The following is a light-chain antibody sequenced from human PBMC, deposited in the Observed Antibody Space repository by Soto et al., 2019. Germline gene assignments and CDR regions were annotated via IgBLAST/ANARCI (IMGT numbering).Light chain of an antibody. CDR3: QLYGISPH. Sequence: EIVLTQSPVTLSLSPGERATLSCRASQSVSSSYLAWYQHKPGQAPRLLIYASSNRATGIPDRFSGSASGTDFTLTINRLEPEDFAVYYCQLYGISPHFGQGTRLEI. V-gene: IGKV3-20*01. CDR2: ASS. J-gene: IGKJ5*01. CDR1: QSVSSSY.